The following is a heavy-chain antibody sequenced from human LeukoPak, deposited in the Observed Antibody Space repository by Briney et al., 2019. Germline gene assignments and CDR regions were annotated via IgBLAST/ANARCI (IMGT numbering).Heavy chain of an antibody. D-gene: IGHD4-17*01. V-gene: IGHV1-2*02. Sequence: ASVKVSCKAPGYTFTGYYMHWVRQAPGQGLEWMGWINPHSGGTNYAQKFQGRVTMTRDTSISTAYMELSRLRSDDTAVYYCARDDYGDYKYYFDYWGRGTLVTVSS. CDR1: GYTFTGYY. J-gene: IGHJ4*02. CDR3: ARDDYGDYKYYFDY. CDR2: INPHSGGT.